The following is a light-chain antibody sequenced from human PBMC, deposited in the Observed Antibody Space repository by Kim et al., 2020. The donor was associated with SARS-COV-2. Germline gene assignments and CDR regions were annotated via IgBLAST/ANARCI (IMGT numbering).Light chain of an antibody. CDR2: WAS. V-gene: IGKV4-1*01. J-gene: IGKJ2*03. CDR1: QSVLYSSNSKSA. CDR3: HQFFAAPPS. Sequence: RATINCKSGQSVLYSSNSKSALAWYQQKSGQPPKLLLYWASTRESGVPDRFSGSGSGTDFTLTISGLQAEDVAVYYCHQFFAAPPSFGQGTKLEI.